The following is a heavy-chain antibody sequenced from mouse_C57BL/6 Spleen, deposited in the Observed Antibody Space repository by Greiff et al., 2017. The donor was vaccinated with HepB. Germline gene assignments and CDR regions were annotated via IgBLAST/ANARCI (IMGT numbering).Heavy chain of an antibody. D-gene: IGHD1-1*01. J-gene: IGHJ1*03. V-gene: IGHV3-6*01. CDR1: GYSITSGYY. CDR3: ARGYYYRSTHWYFGV. CDR2: ISYDGSN. Sequence: EVKLEESGPGLVKPSQSLSLTCSVTGYSITSGYYWNWIRQFPGNKLEWMGFISYDGSNNYNPSLKNRISITRDTSKNQFFLKLNSVTTEDTATYYCARGYYYRSTHWYFGVWGTVATVTVSS.